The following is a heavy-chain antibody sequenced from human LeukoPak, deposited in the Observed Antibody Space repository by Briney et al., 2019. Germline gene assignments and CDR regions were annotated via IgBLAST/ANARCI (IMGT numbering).Heavy chain of an antibody. D-gene: IGHD4-17*01. CDR1: GYIFSSYL. CDR2: IYPGDSDT. V-gene: IGHV5-51*01. CDR3: ARQLNYGDMNDAFDI. Sequence: GESLKISCKGSGYIFSSYLIGWVRQMPGKGLEWMGVIYPGDSDTRYSPSFQGQVTISADKSITTAYLQWSSLKASDTAMYYCARQLNYGDMNDAFDIWGQGTMVTVSS. J-gene: IGHJ3*02.